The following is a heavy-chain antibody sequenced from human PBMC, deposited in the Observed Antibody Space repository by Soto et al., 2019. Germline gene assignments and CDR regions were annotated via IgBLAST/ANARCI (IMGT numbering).Heavy chain of an antibody. Sequence: QVQLVQSGAEVKKPGASVPVSCKASGYTFTSYGITWVRQAPGQGLEWMGWITTYNGNTNYAQKLQGRVTMTTDTSTTTAYLELRSLRSDDTAVYFCARGSDSGYLFDFWGQGTLVTVSS. D-gene: IGHD5-12*01. CDR3: ARGSDSGYLFDF. CDR1: GYTFTSYG. CDR2: ITTYNGNT. V-gene: IGHV1-18*01. J-gene: IGHJ4*02.